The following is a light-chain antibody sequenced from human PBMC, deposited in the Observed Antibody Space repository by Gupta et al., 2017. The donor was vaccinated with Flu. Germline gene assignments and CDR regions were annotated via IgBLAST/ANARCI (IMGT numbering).Light chain of an antibody. CDR3: QENYATPPPT. Sequence: DIQMTQSPSSLSASVGDRVTITCRASQSISSYLNWYQQKPGKAPILLIYGAANWQSAVTSRFSGSGCGTDVTLTISSRQQEDFAAYYCQENYATPPPTFGQGTKVEIK. J-gene: IGKJ1*01. V-gene: IGKV1-39*01. CDR1: QSISSY. CDR2: GAA.